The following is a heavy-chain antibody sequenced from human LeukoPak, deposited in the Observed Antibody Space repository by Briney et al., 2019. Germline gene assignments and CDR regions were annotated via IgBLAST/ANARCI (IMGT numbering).Heavy chain of an antibody. Sequence: PGGSLRLSCAASGFTFSSYSMNWVRLAPGKGLEWVSYISSSSSTIYYADSVKGRFTISRDNAKNSLYLQMNSLRAEDTAVYYCARDKKAPARAGMDVWGQGTTVTVSS. CDR2: ISSSSSTI. J-gene: IGHJ6*02. V-gene: IGHV3-48*01. CDR3: ARDKKAPARAGMDV. CDR1: GFTFSSYS.